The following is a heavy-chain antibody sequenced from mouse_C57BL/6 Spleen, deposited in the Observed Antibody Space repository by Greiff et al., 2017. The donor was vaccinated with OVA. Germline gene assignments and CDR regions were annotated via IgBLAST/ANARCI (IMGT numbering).Heavy chain of an antibody. CDR1: GYTFTDYY. V-gene: IGHV1-26*01. D-gene: IGHD2-2*01. J-gene: IGHJ2*01. CDR2: INPNNGGT. CDR3: ARHYGYVFDY. Sequence: EVQLQQSGPELVKPGASVKISCKASGYTFTDYYMNWVKQSHGKSLEWIGDINPNNGGTSYNQKFKGKATLTVDKSSSTAYMELRSLTSEDSAVYYCARHYGYVFDYWGQGTTLTVSS.